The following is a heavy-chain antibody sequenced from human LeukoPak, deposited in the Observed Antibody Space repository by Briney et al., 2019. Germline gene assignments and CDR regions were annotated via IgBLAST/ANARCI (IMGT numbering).Heavy chain of an antibody. CDR1: GFTFSSYG. V-gene: IGHV3-33*06. CDR2: IWDDGSNN. J-gene: IGHJ5*02. D-gene: IGHD3-10*01. Sequence: GGSLRLSCAASGFTFSSYGMHWVRQAPGKGLEWVALIWDDGSNNYYADSVKGRFTISRDNSKNTLYLQMNSLRAEDTAVYLCAKEHSTQYYDSGTYGPRGYSDLWGQGTGDSVSS. CDR3: AKEHSTQYYDSGTYGPRGYSDL.